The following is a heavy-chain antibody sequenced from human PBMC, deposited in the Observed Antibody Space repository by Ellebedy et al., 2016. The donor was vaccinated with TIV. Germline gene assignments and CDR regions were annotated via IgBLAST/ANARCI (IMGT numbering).Heavy chain of an antibody. V-gene: IGHV5-10-1*01. CDR3: ARVYYYGSGSYYSGRGMDV. CDR1: GYSFTSYW. J-gene: IGHJ6*02. Sequence: GESLKISCKGSGYSFTSYWISWVRQMPGKGLEWMGRIDPSDSYTNYSPSFQGHVTISADKSISTAYLQWSSLKASDTAMYYCARVYYYGSGSYYSGRGMDVWGQGTTVTVSS. CDR2: IDPSDSYT. D-gene: IGHD3-10*01.